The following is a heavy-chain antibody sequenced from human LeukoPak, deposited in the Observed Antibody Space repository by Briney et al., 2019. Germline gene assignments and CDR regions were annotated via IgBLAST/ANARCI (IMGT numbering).Heavy chain of an antibody. Sequence: SETLSLTCAVYGGSFSGYYWGWIRQPPGKGLEWIGSIYYSGDTYYNPSLKSRLTMSVDTSKNQFSLKLSSVTAADTAVYYCARVPYCSGGSCYLGDYYYYMDVWGKGTTVTISS. D-gene: IGHD2-15*01. CDR2: IYYSGDT. CDR3: ARVPYCSGGSCYLGDYYYYMDV. J-gene: IGHJ6*03. V-gene: IGHV4-34*01. CDR1: GGSFSGYY.